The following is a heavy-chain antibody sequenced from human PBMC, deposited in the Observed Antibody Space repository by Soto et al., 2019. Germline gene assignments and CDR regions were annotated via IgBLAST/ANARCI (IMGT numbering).Heavy chain of an antibody. V-gene: IGHV3-23*01. CDR2: ISGSGDST. J-gene: IGHJ4*02. Sequence: GGSVRLSCAASGFTFSTYAMSWVRQAPGKGLEWVSAISGSGDSTYYADSVKGRFTISRDNSKNTLYLQMNSLRAEDTAVYYCAILNPYDSSGYPCWGQGTLVTVSS. CDR1: GFTFSTYA. CDR3: AILNPYDSSGYPC. D-gene: IGHD3-22*01.